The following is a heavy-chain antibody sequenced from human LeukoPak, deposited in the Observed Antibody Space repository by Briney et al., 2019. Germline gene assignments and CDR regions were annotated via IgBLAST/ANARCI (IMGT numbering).Heavy chain of an antibody. CDR3: AKGTIAASGTGDYFDY. D-gene: IGHD6-13*01. CDR2: ISSISTYT. CDR1: GFTFSSYG. Sequence: GGSLRLSCAASGFTFSSYGMNWVRQAPGKGPEWVSSISSISTYTHYADSVKGRFTISRDNAKNSLYLQMNSLRVEDTTVYYCAKGTIAASGTGDYFDYWGQGTLVTVSS. J-gene: IGHJ4*02. V-gene: IGHV3-21*04.